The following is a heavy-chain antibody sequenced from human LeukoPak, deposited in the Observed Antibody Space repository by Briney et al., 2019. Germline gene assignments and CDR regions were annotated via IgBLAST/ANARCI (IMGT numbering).Heavy chain of an antibody. CDR3: ARVHWYFDF. CDR2: IKEDGSEK. V-gene: IGHV3-7*04. Sequence: PGGSLRLSCAASGFTFRSYWMSWVRQAPGKGLEWVAHIKEDGSEKYYVDSVRGRFTISRDNAKNSLYLQMNSLRAEDTAVYYCARVHWYFDFWGRGTLVTVSS. CDR1: GFTFRSYW. J-gene: IGHJ2*01.